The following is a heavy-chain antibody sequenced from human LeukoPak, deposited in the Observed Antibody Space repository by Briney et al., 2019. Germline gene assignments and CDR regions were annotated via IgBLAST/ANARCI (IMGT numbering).Heavy chain of an antibody. CDR3: AREGYDSSGYYLYYMDV. V-gene: IGHV4-59*01. D-gene: IGHD3-22*01. CDR2: IYYSGST. J-gene: IGHJ6*03. CDR1: GGSISSYY. Sequence: PSETLSLTCTVSGGSISSYYWSWIRQPPGKGLEWIGYIYYSGSTNYNPSLKSRVTISVDTSKNQFSLKLSSVTAADTAVYYCAREGYDSSGYYLYYMDVWGKGTTVTVSS.